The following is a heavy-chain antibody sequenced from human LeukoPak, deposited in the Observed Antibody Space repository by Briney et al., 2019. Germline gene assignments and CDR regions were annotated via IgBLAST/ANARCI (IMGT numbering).Heavy chain of an antibody. CDR2: IYYSGST. J-gene: IGHJ6*03. CDR1: GGSISSYY. CDR3: ARVGWYYYYMDV. V-gene: IGHV4-59*01. Sequence: PSETLSLTCTVSGGSISSYYWSWIRQPPGKGLEWIGYIYYSGSTNYNPSLKSRVTISVDTSKNQFSLKLSSVTAADTAVYYCARVGWYYYYMDVWGKGTTVTVSS. D-gene: IGHD2-15*01.